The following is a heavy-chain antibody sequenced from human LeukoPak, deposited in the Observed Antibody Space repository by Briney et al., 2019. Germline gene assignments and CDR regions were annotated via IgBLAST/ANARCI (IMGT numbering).Heavy chain of an antibody. J-gene: IGHJ4*02. D-gene: IGHD2-2*01. V-gene: IGHV4-31*03. CDR1: GGSISSGGYY. Sequence: SETLSLTCTVSGGSISSGGYYWSWIRQHPGKGLEWIGYIYYSGSTYYNPSLKSRVTISVDTSKNQFSLKLSSVTAADTAVYYCARLCAPQYYFDYWGQGTLVTVSS. CDR2: IYYSGST. CDR3: ARLCAPQYYFDY.